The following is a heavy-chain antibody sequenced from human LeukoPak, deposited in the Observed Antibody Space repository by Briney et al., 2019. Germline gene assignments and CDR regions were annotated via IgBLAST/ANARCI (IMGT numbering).Heavy chain of an antibody. Sequence: ASVKVSCKASGYTFTSCDINWVRQATGQGLEWTGWMNPNSGDTGYAQNFQGRVTITRDTSITTAYMELSSLRSEDTAVYYCARDMRGAAAADDAFDIWGQGTMVTVSS. CDR1: GYTFTSCD. D-gene: IGHD6-13*01. CDR2: MNPNSGDT. J-gene: IGHJ3*02. V-gene: IGHV1-8*03. CDR3: ARDMRGAAAADDAFDI.